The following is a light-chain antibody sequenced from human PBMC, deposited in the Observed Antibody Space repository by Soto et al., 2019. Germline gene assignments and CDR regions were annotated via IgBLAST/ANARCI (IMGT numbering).Light chain of an antibody. J-gene: IGLJ7*01. CDR2: SNN. Sequence: QSVLTQPPSASGTPGQRVTISCSGSSSNIGSNTLNWYQQLPGTAPKLLIYSNNQRPSGVPDRFSGSKSGTSASLAISGLPSEDEADYYCAAWDDSLNGAVFGGGTQLTVL. CDR3: AAWDDSLNGAV. V-gene: IGLV1-44*01. CDR1: SSNIGSNT.